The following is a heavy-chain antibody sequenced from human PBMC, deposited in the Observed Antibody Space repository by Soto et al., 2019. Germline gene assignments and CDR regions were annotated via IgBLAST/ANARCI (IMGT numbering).Heavy chain of an antibody. CDR1: GFTFSSYS. CDR2: ISSSSSYI. V-gene: IGHV3-21*01. CDR3: ARDLRFGTQTESSDY. D-gene: IGHD3-10*01. Sequence: GGSLRLSCAASGFTFSSYSMNWVRQAPGKGLEWVSSISSSSSYIYYADSVKGRFTISRDNAKNSLYLQMNSLRAEDTAVYYCARDLRFGTQTESSDYWGQGTLVTVSS. J-gene: IGHJ4*02.